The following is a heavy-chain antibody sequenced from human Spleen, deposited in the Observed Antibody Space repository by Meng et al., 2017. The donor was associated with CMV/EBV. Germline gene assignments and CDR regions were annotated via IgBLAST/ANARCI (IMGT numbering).Heavy chain of an antibody. D-gene: IGHD2-2*01. Sequence: DINWVRQAGGQGLEWVGWMNPDSGDAGYPQKFQGRVTITRDTCTNTAYIEMVSLPYEDAAIYYCAKGLGEGCSSASCSSGSSDWFDSWGQGTLVTVSS. CDR2: MNPDSGDA. J-gene: IGHJ5*01. CDR3: AKGLGEGCSSASCSSGSSDWFDS. V-gene: IGHV1-8*03. CDR1: D.